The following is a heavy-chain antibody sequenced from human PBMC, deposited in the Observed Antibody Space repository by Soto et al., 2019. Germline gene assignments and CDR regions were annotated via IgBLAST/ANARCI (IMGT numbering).Heavy chain of an antibody. CDR3: ARERYYYDSSGYYNWFDP. Sequence: ASVKVSCKASGYTFTSYAMHWVRQAPGQRLEWMGWINAGNGKTKYSQKFQGRVTITRDTSASTAYMELSSLRSEDTAVYYCARERYYYDSSGYYNWFDPWGQGTLVTVSS. CDR2: INAGNGKT. V-gene: IGHV1-3*01. CDR1: GYTFTSYA. J-gene: IGHJ5*02. D-gene: IGHD3-22*01.